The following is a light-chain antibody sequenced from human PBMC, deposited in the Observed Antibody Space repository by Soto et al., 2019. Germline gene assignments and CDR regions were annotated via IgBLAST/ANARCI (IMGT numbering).Light chain of an antibody. CDR1: QSVNTN. Sequence: EIVMTQSPATLSVSPGDRATLSCRASQSVNTNLAWFQQKPGQAPRLLIYGASTRATGVPARFSGSASGTEFTLTISSLQSEDFAVYYCQQYGTSPGTFGQGTKVEIK. V-gene: IGKV3-15*01. J-gene: IGKJ1*01. CDR3: QQYGTSPGT. CDR2: GAS.